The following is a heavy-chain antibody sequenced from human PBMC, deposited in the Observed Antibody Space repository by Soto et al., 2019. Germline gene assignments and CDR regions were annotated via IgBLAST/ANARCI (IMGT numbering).Heavy chain of an antibody. CDR2: ISTYNGNT. CDR3: AREPSSSVGDYYYYGMDV. CDR1: GYTFTTYD. D-gene: IGHD6-6*01. Sequence: ASVKVSCKASGYTFTTYDISWVRQAPGQGLEWMGWISTYNGNTNYPQKFQGRVTMTTDTSTSTAYMELRRLRSDDTAVYYCAREPSSSVGDYYYYGMDVWGQGTTVTVSS. J-gene: IGHJ6*02. V-gene: IGHV1-18*01.